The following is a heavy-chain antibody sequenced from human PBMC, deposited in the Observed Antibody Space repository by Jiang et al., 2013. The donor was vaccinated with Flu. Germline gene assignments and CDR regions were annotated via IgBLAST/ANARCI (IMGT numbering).Heavy chain of an antibody. Sequence: SYYWGWIRQPHGRGWSGFGSIYYSGGTYYNPSLKSRVTISVDTSKNQFSLKLSSVTAADTAVYYCARLIGDFYYYYYGMDVWGQGTTVTVSS. V-gene: IGHV4-39*07. CDR2: IYYSGGT. CDR3: ARLIGDFYYYYYGMDV. CDR1: SYY. J-gene: IGHJ6*02. D-gene: IGHD2-21*02.